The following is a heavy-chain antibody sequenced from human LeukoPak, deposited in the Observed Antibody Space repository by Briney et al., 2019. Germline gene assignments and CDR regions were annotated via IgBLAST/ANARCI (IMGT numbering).Heavy chain of an antibody. D-gene: IGHD1-20*01. V-gene: IGHV3-30*02. CDR2: IRYDGSNK. CDR3: AKRITGTQDAFDI. Sequence: PGGSLRLSCAASGFTFSSYGMHWVRQAPGKGLEWVAFIRYDGSNKYYADSVKGRFTISRDNSKNTLYLQTNSLRAEDTAVYYCAKRITGTQDAFDIWGQGTMVTVSS. CDR1: GFTFSSYG. J-gene: IGHJ3*02.